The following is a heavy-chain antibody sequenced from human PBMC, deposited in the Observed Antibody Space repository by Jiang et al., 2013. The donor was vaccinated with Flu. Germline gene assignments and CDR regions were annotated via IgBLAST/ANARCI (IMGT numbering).Heavy chain of an antibody. CDR2: INSDGSST. Sequence: VQLVESGGGLVQPGGSLRLSCAASGFTFSSYWMYWVRQAPGKGLVWVSGINSDGSSTSYVDSVKGRFTISRDNAKNTLYLQMDSLRAEDTAVYYCARGRGCSYGYWEYWGQGTLVTVSS. J-gene: IGHJ4*02. V-gene: IGHV3-74*01. CDR3: ARGRGCSYGYWEY. CDR1: GFTFSSYW. D-gene: IGHD5-18*01.